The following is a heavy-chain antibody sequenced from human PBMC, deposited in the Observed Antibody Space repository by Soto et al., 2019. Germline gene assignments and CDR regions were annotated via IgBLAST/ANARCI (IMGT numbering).Heavy chain of an antibody. CDR2: MNPDSGDT. CDR1: GYTFTNYD. CDR3: ARSRGGTGVHFDF. Sequence: ASVKVSCKASGYTFTNYDINWVRQATGQGPEWMGWMNPDSGDTGYVPNFQGRVSMTRSTSISTAYMELSDLRSEDTAVYYCARSRGGTGVHFDFWGQGPQVTVSS. J-gene: IGHJ4*02. D-gene: IGHD7-27*01. V-gene: IGHV1-8*01.